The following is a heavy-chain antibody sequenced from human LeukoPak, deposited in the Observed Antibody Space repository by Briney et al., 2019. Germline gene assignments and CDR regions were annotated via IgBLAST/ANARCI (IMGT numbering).Heavy chain of an antibody. J-gene: IGHJ5*02. D-gene: IGHD2-2*01. CDR3: AMAAYQLLSVWFDP. V-gene: IGHV4-34*01. Sequence: SETLSLTCAVYGGSFSGYYWSWIRQPPGKGLEWIGEINHSGSTNCNPSLKSRVTISVDTSKNQFSLKLSSVTAADTAVYYCAMAAYQLLSVWFDPWGQGTLVTVSS. CDR2: INHSGST. CDR1: GGSFSGYY.